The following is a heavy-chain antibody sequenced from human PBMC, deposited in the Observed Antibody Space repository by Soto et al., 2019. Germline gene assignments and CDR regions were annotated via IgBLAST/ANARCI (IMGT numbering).Heavy chain of an antibody. CDR2: ISYDGSNK. V-gene: IGHV3-30*18. J-gene: IGHJ4*02. CDR1: GFTFSTYG. CDR3: AKEGALYCSAGSCGFDY. Sequence: QVQLVESGGGVVQPGRSLRLSCAASGFTFSTYGMHWVRQAPGKGLEWVAIISYDGSNKYYADSVKGRFTISRDNSKNMLYLQMNSLRPEDTAVYNCAKEGALYCSAGSCGFDYWGQGTLVTVSS. D-gene: IGHD2-15*01.